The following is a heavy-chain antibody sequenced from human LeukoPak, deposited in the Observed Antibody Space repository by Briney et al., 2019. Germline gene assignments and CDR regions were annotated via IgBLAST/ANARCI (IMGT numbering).Heavy chain of an antibody. Sequence: GGSLRLSCAASGFTFSSYSMNWVRQATGKGLEWVSSISSSSSYIYYADSVKGRFTISRDNAKNSLYLQMNSLRAEDTAVYYCARDAGVVGANLGLAFDIWGQGTMVTVSS. CDR3: ARDAGVVGANLGLAFDI. D-gene: IGHD1-26*01. CDR1: GFTFSSYS. V-gene: IGHV3-21*01. CDR2: ISSSSSYI. J-gene: IGHJ3*02.